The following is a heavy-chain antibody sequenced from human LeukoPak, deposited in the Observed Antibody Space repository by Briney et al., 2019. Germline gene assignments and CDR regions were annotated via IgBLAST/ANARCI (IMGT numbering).Heavy chain of an antibody. D-gene: IGHD3-22*01. CDR1: GFTFSIYA. J-gene: IGHJ4*02. CDR3: AKKGYYDGSGYYMYYFDH. Sequence: GGSLRLSCAASGFTFSIYAMSWVRLAPGKGLEWVSAISGSGGTAYYADSVKGRLTISRDNSKNTLYLQMNSLRAEDTAVYYCAKKGYYDGSGYYMYYFDHWGQGTLVTVSS. CDR2: ISGSGGTA. V-gene: IGHV3-23*01.